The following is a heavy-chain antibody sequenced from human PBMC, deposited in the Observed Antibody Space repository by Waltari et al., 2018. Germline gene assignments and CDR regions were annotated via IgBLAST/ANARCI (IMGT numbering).Heavy chain of an antibody. J-gene: IGHJ4*02. D-gene: IGHD3-10*01. CDR3: ASWREEVNY. Sequence: EVQLVESGGGLVQPGGPLRLSCAASGFSFGNCWMSWVRQAPQKGLEWVAHINEVGSYQYYPDSVKGRFSISRDNTKSSLYLQVNSLRVEDTAVYYCASWREEVNYWGQGTFVTVSS. CDR2: INEVGSYQ. CDR1: GFSFGNCW. V-gene: IGHV3-7*01.